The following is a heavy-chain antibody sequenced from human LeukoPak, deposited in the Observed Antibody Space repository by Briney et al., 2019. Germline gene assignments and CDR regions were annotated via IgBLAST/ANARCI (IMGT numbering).Heavy chain of an antibody. CDR3: ARDADTLDVVVVAATPDAFDI. V-gene: IGHV1-2*02. D-gene: IGHD2-15*01. CDR2: INPNSGGT. Sequence: ASVKVSCKASGYTFTGYYMHWVRQAPGQGLEWMGWINPNSGGTNYAQKFQGRVTMTRDTSISTAYMELSRLRSDDTAVYYCARDADTLDVVVVAATPDAFDIWGQGTMVTVSS. CDR1: GYTFTGYY. J-gene: IGHJ3*02.